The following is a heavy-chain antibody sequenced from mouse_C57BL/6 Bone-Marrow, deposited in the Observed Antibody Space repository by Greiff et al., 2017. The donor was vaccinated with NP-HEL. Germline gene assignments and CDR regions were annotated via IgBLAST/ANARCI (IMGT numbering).Heavy chain of an antibody. CDR3: AWYFGY. J-gene: IGHJ2*01. V-gene: IGHV5-6*01. CDR1: GFTFSSYG. Sequence: EVQRVESGGDLVKPGGSLKLSCAASGFTFSSYGMSWVRQTPDKRLEWVATISSGGSYTYYPDSVKGRFTISRDNAKNTLYLQMSSLESEDTAMYYCAWYFGYWGQGTTLTVSS. CDR2: ISSGGSYT.